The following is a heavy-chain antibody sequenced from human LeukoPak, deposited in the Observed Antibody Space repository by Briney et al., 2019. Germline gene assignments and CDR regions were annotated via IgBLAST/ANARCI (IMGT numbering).Heavy chain of an antibody. CDR1: GGSISSGGYY. J-gene: IGHJ4*02. Sequence: SETLSLTCTVSGGSISSGGYYWSWIRQPPGKGLEWIGFIYYTGSTTYNPSLKTRVTISVDTSNNQFSLNLRSVTAADTAVYYCARTYGDYETRANFDYWGQGILVTVSS. D-gene: IGHD4-17*01. CDR3: ARTYGDYETRANFDY. V-gene: IGHV4-61*08. CDR2: IYYTGST.